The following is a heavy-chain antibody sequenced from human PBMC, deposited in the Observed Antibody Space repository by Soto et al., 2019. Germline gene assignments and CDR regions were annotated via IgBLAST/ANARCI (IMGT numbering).Heavy chain of an antibody. CDR2: INPKSGGT. CDR1: GYSFTDYH. Sequence: WDSVKVSCKASGYSFTDYHIHWARQAPGQGLEWLGRINPKSGGTSTAQKFQGWVTMTTDTSISTASMELTRLTSDDTAIYYCARGDSTDCSNGVCSFFYNKDIDVWGQRPTATGSS. J-gene: IGHJ6*02. V-gene: IGHV1-2*04. CDR3: ARGDSTDCSNGVCSFFYNKDIDV. D-gene: IGHD2-8*01.